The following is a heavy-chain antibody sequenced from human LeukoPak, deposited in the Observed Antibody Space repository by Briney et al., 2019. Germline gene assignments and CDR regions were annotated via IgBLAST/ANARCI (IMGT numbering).Heavy chain of an antibody. V-gene: IGHV5-51*01. Sequence: GESLKISCKGSGYSFTTYWIAWVRQMPGKGLEWMGIIYPGDSDTRYSPSFQGQVTISADKSISTAFLQWSSLKASDTAMYYCARQQVAYYYYYGMDVWGKGTTVTVAS. CDR3: ARQQVAYYYYYGMDV. CDR2: IYPGDSDT. CDR1: GYSFTTYW. J-gene: IGHJ6*04. D-gene: IGHD2-15*01.